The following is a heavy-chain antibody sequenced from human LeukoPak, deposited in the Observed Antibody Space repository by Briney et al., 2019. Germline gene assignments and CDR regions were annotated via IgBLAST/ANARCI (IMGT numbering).Heavy chain of an antibody. J-gene: IGHJ4*02. CDR1: GYTFTDYN. CDR2: INPNSGGT. Sequence: ASVKVSCKASGYTFTDYNIHWVRQAPGQGLEWMGWINPNSGGTNYAQKLQGRVTMTRDTSIGTAYMDLSSLVSDETAVYYCAARPFDFWGQGTLVTVSS. V-gene: IGHV1-2*02. CDR3: AARPFDF.